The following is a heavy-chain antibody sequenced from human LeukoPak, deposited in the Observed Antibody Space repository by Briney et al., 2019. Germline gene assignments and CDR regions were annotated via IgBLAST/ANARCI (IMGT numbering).Heavy chain of an antibody. D-gene: IGHD6-13*01. CDR2: IYYSGST. Sequence: SSETLSLTCTVSGGSLSSYYWGWIRQPPGKGLEWIGSIYYSGSTYYNPSLKSRVTISVDTSKNQFSLKLSSVTAADTAVYYCARDLGIAAAAHWGQGTLVTVSS. CDR1: GGSLSSYY. CDR3: ARDLGIAAAAH. J-gene: IGHJ4*02. V-gene: IGHV4-39*07.